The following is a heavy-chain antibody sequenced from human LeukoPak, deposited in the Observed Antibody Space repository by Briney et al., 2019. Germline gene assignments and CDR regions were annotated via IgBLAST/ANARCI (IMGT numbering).Heavy chain of an antibody. D-gene: IGHD2-21*02. CDR1: GYTFTSYY. V-gene: IGHV1-46*01. CDR2: INPSGGST. CDR3: ARDAGACGGDCYFSDKYYYYMDA. Sequence: GASVKVSCKASGYTFTSYYMHWVRQAPGQGLEWMGIINPSGGSTSYAQKFQGRVTMTRDMSTSTVYMELSSLRSEDTAVYYCARDAGACGGDCYFSDKYYYYMDAWGKGTTVTVSS. J-gene: IGHJ6*03.